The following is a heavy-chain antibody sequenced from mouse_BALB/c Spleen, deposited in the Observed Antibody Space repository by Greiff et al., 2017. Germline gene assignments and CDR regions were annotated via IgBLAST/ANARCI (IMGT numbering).Heavy chain of an antibody. Sequence: VQLQQSGPQLVRPGASVKISCKASGYSFTSYWMHWVKQRPGQGLEWIGMIDPSDSETRLNQKFKDKATLTVDKSSSTAYMQLSSPTSEDSAVYYCARSLYYYGSSYHYYAMDYWGQGTSVTVSS. D-gene: IGHD1-1*01. CDR3: ARSLYYYGSSYHYYAMDY. J-gene: IGHJ4*01. V-gene: IGHV1S127*01. CDR1: GYSFTSYW. CDR2: IDPSDSET.